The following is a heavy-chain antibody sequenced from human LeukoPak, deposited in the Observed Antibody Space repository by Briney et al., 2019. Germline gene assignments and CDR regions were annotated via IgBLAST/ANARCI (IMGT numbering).Heavy chain of an antibody. D-gene: IGHD5-18*01. CDR3: AKGGYSYGYSYLDY. CDR1: GFTFSSYA. Sequence: GGSLRLSCAASGFTFSSYAMGWVRQAPGKGLEWVSAISGSGGSTYYADSVKGRFTISRDNSKDTLYLQMNSLRAEDTAVYYCAKGGYSYGYSYLDYWGQGTLVTVSS. J-gene: IGHJ4*02. CDR2: ISGSGGST. V-gene: IGHV3-23*01.